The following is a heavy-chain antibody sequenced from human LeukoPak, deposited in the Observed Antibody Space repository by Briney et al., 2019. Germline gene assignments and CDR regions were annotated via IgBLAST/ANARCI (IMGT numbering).Heavy chain of an antibody. D-gene: IGHD3-10*02. CDR1: GFTFSSYI. CDR2: ISSSGSTI. CDR3: AELGITMIGGV. J-gene: IGHJ6*04. Sequence: GGSLRLSCAASGFTFSSYIMNWVRQAPGKGLDWVSYISSSGSTIYYADSVKGRFTISRDNAKNSLYLQMNSLRAEDTAVYYCAELGITMIGGVWGKGTTVTISS. V-gene: IGHV3-48*04.